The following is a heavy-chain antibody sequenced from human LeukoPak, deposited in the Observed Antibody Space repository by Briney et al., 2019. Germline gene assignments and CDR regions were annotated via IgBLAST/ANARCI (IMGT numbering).Heavy chain of an antibody. CDR2: IYYSGST. J-gene: IGHJ3*02. CDR3: ARVVRGWYWDFDAFDI. D-gene: IGHD6-19*01. CDR1: GGSISSYY. Sequence: PSETLSLTCTVPGGSISSYYWSWIRQPPGKGLEWIGYIYYSGSTNYNPSLKSRVTISVDTSKNQFSPKLSSVTAADTAVYYCARVVRGWYWDFDAFDIWSQGTMVTVSS. V-gene: IGHV4-59*01.